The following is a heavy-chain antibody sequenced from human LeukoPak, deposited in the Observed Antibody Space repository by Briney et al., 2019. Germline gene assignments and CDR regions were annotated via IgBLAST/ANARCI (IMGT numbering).Heavy chain of an antibody. V-gene: IGHV1-2*02. Sequence: ASVKVSCKASGYTFTGYYMHWVRQAPGQGLEWMGWINPNSGGTNYAQKFQGRVTMTWDTSISTAYMELSRLRSDDTAAYYCARLRRGQLGHSDYWGQGTLVTVSS. CDR3: ARLRRGQLGHSDY. J-gene: IGHJ4*02. CDR2: INPNSGGT. D-gene: IGHD6-6*01. CDR1: GYTFTGYY.